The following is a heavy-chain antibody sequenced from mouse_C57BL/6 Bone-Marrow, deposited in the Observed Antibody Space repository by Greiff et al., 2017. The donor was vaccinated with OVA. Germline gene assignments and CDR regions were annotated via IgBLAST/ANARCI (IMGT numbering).Heavy chain of an antibody. CDR3: TRGGLGYYFDY. CDR1: GYTFTDYE. D-gene: IGHD3-3*01. CDR2: IDPETGGT. V-gene: IGHV1-15*01. Sequence: QVQLQQSGAELVRPGASVTLSCKASGYTFTDYEMHWVKQTPVHGLEWIGAIDPETGGTAYNQKFKGKAILTADKSSSTAYMELRSLTSEDSAVYYCTRGGLGYYFDYWGQGTTLTVSS. J-gene: IGHJ2*01.